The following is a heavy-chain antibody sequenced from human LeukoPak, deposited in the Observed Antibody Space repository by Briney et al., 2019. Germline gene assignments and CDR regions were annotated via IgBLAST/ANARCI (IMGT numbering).Heavy chain of an antibody. CDR1: GGSISSYY. D-gene: IGHD2-8*01. Sequence: PSETLSLTCTVSGGSISSYYWSWIRQPPGKGLEWIGYVFSSGSTNYNPSLESRVTISVDTSKNRFSLKLSSVTAADTAVYYCARRDKYAQMNDYWGQGTMVTVSS. CDR2: VFSSGST. CDR3: ARRDKYAQMNDY. J-gene: IGHJ4*02. V-gene: IGHV4-59*08.